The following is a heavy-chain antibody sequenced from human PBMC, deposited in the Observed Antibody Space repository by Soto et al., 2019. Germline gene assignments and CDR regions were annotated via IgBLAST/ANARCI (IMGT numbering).Heavy chain of an antibody. CDR2: IYYGGST. CDR3: ARHEYSDNWFDP. CDR1: GGSISSGDYS. V-gene: IGHV4-30-2*03. Sequence: PSETLSLTCAVSGGSISSGDYSWNWIRQPPGKGLEWIGCIYYGGSTYYNPSLKSRVTISVDTSKNQFSLKLSSVTAADTAVYYCARHEYSDNWFDPWGQGTLVT. J-gene: IGHJ5*02. D-gene: IGHD2-15*01.